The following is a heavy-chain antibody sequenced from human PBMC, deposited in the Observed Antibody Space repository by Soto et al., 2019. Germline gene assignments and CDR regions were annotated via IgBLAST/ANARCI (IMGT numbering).Heavy chain of an antibody. CDR1: GFTFSSYA. CDR3: ARDLSMVRGVHFDY. J-gene: IGHJ4*02. CDR2: ISYDGSNK. Sequence: QVQLVESGGGVVQPGRSLRLSCAASGFTFSSYAMHWVRQAPGKGLEWVAVISYDGSNKYYADSVKGRFTISRDNFKNTLYLQMNSLRAEDTAVYYCARDLSMVRGVHFDYWGQGTLVTVSS. V-gene: IGHV3-30-3*01. D-gene: IGHD3-10*01.